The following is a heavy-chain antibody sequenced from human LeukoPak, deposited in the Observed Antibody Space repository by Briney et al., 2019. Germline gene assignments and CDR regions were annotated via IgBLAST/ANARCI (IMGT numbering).Heavy chain of an antibody. CDR2: IYHSGST. CDR3: ARGLLNSGYDSRVRWFDP. J-gene: IGHJ5*02. V-gene: IGHV4-30-2*01. Sequence: SETLSLTCAVSGGSISSGGYSWSWIRQPPGKGLEWIGYIYHSGSTYYNPSLKSRVTISVDRSKNQFSLKLSSVTAADTAVYYCARGLLNSGYDSRVRWFDPWGQGTLVTVSS. CDR1: GGSISSGGYS. D-gene: IGHD5-12*01.